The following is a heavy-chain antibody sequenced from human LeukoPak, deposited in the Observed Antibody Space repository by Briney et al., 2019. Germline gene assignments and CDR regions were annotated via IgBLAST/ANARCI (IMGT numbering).Heavy chain of an antibody. CDR1: GDTFSGYY. CDR2: VTPNSAAS. D-gene: IGHD4-23*01. J-gene: IGHJ3*02. V-gene: IGHV1-2*02. Sequence: GASVKVSCKASGDTFSGYYIHWVRQAPGQGLEWMAWVTPNSAASNHAQKLQGRVTLTSDTSIRTAYMELSRLRSDDTAMYYCARDRYGGNSGALDIWGQGTMVTVS. CDR3: ARDRYGGNSGALDI.